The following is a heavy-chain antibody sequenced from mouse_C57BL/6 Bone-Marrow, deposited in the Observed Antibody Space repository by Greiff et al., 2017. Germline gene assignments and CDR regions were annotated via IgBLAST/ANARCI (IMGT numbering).Heavy chain of an antibody. D-gene: IGHD1-2*01. CDR1: GYTFTSYD. CDR3: ARSELRRYFDV. Sequence: QVQLQQSGPELVKPGASVKLSCKASGYTFTSYDINWVKQRPGQGLEWIGWIYPRDGSTTYNEKFKGKATLTVDTSSSTAYMELHSLTSEDSAVYFCARSELRRYFDVWGTGTTVTVSS. CDR2: IYPRDGST. V-gene: IGHV1-85*01. J-gene: IGHJ1*03.